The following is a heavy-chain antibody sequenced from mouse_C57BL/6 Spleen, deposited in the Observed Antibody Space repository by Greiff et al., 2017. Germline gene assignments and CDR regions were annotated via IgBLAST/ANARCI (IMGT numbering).Heavy chain of an antibody. D-gene: IGHD3-2*02. CDR2: IYPGDGDT. Sequence: QVQLPQSGAELVKPGASVKISCKASGYAFSSYWMNWVKQRPGTGLEWIGQIYPGDGDTNYNGKFKGKATLTADKASSTAYMQLSSLTSEDSAVYFCASSFSGYEAMDYWGQGTSVTVSS. V-gene: IGHV1-80*01. CDR1: GYAFSSYW. CDR3: ASSFSGYEAMDY. J-gene: IGHJ4*01.